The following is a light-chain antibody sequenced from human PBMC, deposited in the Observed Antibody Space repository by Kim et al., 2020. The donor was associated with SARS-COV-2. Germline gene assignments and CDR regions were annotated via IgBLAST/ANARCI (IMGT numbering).Light chain of an antibody. CDR1: QSVSSSY. J-gene: IGKJ1*01. CDR2: AAS. Sequence: SRGERATLACRASQSVSSSYLAWYQQKPGQPPRLLIYAASSRAAGIPDRFSGSGSGTDFTLTISRLEPEDFAVYYSQQYVSSPRTFGQGTKVDIK. CDR3: QQYVSSPRT. V-gene: IGKV3-20*01.